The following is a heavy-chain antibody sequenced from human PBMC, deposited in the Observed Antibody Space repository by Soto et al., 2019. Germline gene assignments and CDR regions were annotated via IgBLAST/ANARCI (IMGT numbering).Heavy chain of an antibody. CDR3: ARDLSGRADV. CDR1: EFTFSSYW. Sequence: GGSLRLSCVASEFTFSSYWMHWVRQVPRKGLVWVSRLNEDGSFTSYADSVKGRFSIFRDNAKKTLYLQMNSLSAEDSAVYYCARDLSGRADVWGQGTTVTVS. V-gene: IGHV3-74*03. D-gene: IGHD3-10*01. CDR2: LNEDGSFT. J-gene: IGHJ6*02.